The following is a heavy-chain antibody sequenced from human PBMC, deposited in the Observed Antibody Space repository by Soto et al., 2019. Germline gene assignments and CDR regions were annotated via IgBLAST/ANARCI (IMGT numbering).Heavy chain of an antibody. D-gene: IGHD2-21*01. J-gene: IGHJ6*02. CDR2: IYTDDNI. CDR1: GFTVSGNY. CDR3: ATELIAKYGMDV. Sequence: EVQLVESGGGLVQPGGSLRLSCAASGFTVSGNYVTWVRQAPGKGLEWVSVIYTDDNIYYADSVTGRFTISRDHSKNTFYLQMNRLRVEDTAVYYCATELIAKYGMDVWGQGTTVTVSS. V-gene: IGHV3-53*01.